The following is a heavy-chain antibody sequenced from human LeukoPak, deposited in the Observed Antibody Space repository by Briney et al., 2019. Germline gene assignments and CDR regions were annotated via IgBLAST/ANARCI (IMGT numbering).Heavy chain of an antibody. Sequence: GGSLRLSCAASGFTFSNAWMSRVRQAPGKGLEWVGRIKSKADGGTTDYAAPVKDRFTISRDDSKNTLYLQMNSLRVEDTAMYYCTRNAAGPDGDVDYWGQGTLVTVSS. CDR3: TRNAAGPDGDVDY. J-gene: IGHJ4*02. CDR2: IKSKADGGTT. D-gene: IGHD4-17*01. CDR1: GFTFSNAW. V-gene: IGHV3-15*05.